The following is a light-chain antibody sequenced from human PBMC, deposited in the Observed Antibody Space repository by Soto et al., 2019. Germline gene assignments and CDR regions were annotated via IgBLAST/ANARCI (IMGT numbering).Light chain of an antibody. CDR3: QQANSFPRT. CDR1: QAISTW. CDR2: AAS. J-gene: IGKJ1*01. V-gene: IGKV1D-12*01. Sequence: DIQMTPSPSSVSASVGDRVTITCWASQAISTWLAWYQQKPGKAPKLLIYAASNLQTGVPSRFSGSGSGTDFTLTISSLQPEDFATYYCQQANSFPRTFGQGTKVEIK.